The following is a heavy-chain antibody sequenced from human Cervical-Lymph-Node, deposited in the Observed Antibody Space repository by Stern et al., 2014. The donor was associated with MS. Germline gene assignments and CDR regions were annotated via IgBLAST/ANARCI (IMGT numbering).Heavy chain of an antibody. V-gene: IGHV5-51*03. CDR3: ARPLGSGWTAGWYY. J-gene: IGHJ4*02. CDR1: GYSFTTFW. D-gene: IGHD6-19*01. Sequence: VQLVQSGAEVKKPGESLKLSCKGSGYSFTTFWIGLVRQMPGKGLEWMGIIFPDDSDTRYSPSFQGQVNISADKSTDTAYLQWSSLKASDTATYYCARPLGSGWTAGWYYWGQGTRVTVSS. CDR2: IFPDDSDT.